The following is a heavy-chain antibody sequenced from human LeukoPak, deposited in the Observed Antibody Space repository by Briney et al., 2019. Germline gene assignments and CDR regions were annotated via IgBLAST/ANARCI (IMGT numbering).Heavy chain of an antibody. V-gene: IGHV4-38-2*02. J-gene: IGHJ5*02. Sequence: SETLSLTCTVSGYSISSGYYWGWIRQPPGKGLEWIASIYHSGSTYYNPSLRSRVTISVDTSKNQFSLKLSSVTAADTAVYFCARDGRIRFPVTNWFDPWGQGTLVTVSS. CDR1: GYSISSGYY. CDR3: ARDGRIRFPVTNWFDP. D-gene: IGHD3-3*01. CDR2: IYHSGST.